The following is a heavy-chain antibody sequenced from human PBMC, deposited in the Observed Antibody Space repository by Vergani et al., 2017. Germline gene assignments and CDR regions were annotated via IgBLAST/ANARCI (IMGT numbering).Heavy chain of an antibody. CDR1: GFTFSSYS. CDR2: ISSSSSYI. J-gene: IGHJ6*03. D-gene: IGHD6-13*01. Sequence: EVQLVESGGGLVKPGGSLRLSCAASGFTFSSYSMNWVRQAPGKGLEWVSSISSSSSYIYYADSVKGRFTISRDNAKNSLYLQMNSLRAEDTAVYYCAGDFRAYSGSWYDCMDVWGKGTTVTVSS. V-gene: IGHV3-21*01. CDR3: AGDFRAYSGSWYDCMDV.